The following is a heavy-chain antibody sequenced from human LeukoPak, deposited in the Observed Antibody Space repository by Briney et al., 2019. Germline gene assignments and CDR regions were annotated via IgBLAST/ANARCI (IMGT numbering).Heavy chain of an antibody. CDR2: IYYSGST. D-gene: IGHD1-26*01. CDR3: ARKSGSYED. Sequence: ASETLSLTCTVSGGSISSYYWSWIRQPPGKGLEWIGYIYYSGSTNYNPSLKSRVTISVDTSKNQFSLKLSSVTAADTAVYYCARKSGSYEDWGQGTLVTVSS. V-gene: IGHV4-59*08. CDR1: GGSISSYY. J-gene: IGHJ4*02.